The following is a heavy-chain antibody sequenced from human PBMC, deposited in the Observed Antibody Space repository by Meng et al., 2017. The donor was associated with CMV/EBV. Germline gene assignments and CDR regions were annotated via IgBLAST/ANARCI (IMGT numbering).Heavy chain of an antibody. CDR2: ISRSGSTI. Sequence: GGSLRLSCAASGFTFSSYEMNWVRQAPGKGLEWVSYISRSGSTIYYADSVKGRFTIPRDNAKNSLYLQMNSLRAEDTAVYYCARDGGYHFSPTTSNGMDVWGQGTTVTVSS. V-gene: IGHV3-48*03. CDR3: ARDGGYHFSPTTSNGMDV. CDR1: GFTFSSYE. D-gene: IGHD3-3*01. J-gene: IGHJ6*02.